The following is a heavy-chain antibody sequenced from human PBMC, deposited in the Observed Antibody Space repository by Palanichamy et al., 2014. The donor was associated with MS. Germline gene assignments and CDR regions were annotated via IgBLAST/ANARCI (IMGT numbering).Heavy chain of an antibody. Sequence: EVQLVEVWGRLGPPGGSLRLSCAVSGFTFSDYWMTWVRQAPGKGLEWVACIKKDGREKYHVDSVKGRFTISRDNAKNSLYLQMNSLRVEDTAIYYCARDRGITVAAELDHWGQGTLVTVSS. CDR3: ARDRGITVAAELDH. V-gene: IGHV3-7*03. J-gene: IGHJ4*02. CDR1: GFTFSDYW. CDR2: IKKDGREK. D-gene: IGHD6-19*01.